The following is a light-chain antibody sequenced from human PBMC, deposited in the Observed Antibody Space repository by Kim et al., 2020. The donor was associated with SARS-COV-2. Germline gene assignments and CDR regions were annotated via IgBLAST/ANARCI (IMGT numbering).Light chain of an antibody. Sequence: SYELTQPPSVPVGPGQTATITCGGKNIGYKNVHWYQQKPGQAPLLVIYNDGDRPSGIPERFSGSNSGSTATLTISRVEAGDEADYFCQVWDSSRDDPYVFGPGTTVTVL. CDR1: NIGYKN. CDR3: QVWDSSRDDPYV. V-gene: IGLV3-21*02. CDR2: NDG. J-gene: IGLJ1*01.